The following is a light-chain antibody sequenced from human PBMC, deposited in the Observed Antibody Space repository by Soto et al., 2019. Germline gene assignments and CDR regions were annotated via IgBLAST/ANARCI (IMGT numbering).Light chain of an antibody. CDR3: AAWDDSLNGVV. CDR2: SNN. J-gene: IGLJ2*01. CDR1: SSNIGSNT. Sequence: QSLLTQPPSASGTPGQRVTISCSGSSSNIGSNTVNWYQQLPGTAPKLLTYSNNQRPSGVPDRFSGSKSGTSASLAISGLQSEDEADYYCAAWDDSLNGVVFGGGTKLTVL. V-gene: IGLV1-44*01.